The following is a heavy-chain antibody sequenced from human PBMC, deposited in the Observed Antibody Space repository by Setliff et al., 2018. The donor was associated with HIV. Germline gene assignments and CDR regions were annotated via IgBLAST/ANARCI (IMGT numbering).Heavy chain of an antibody. CDR1: GGSISSSNYY. CDR2: IYYSGST. Sequence: LSLTCTVSGGSISSSNYYWGWIRQPPGKGLEWIGSIYYSGSTYYNPSLKSRVTISADATKNQFSLKLTSVTAADTAVYYCASIWFGESKPLDSWGQGTLVTVSS. CDR3: ASIWFGESKPLDS. J-gene: IGHJ4*02. D-gene: IGHD3-10*01. V-gene: IGHV4-39*07.